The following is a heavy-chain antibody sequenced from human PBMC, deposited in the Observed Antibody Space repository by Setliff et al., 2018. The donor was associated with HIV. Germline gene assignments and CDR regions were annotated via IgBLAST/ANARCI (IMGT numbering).Heavy chain of an antibody. CDR2: VNHSGTT. CDR3: ARVVPVGGNDY. CDR1: GAPLNGFF. D-gene: IGHD6-19*01. Sequence: SETLSLTCAVYGAPLNGFFWSWVRQRPERGLEWIGEVNHSGTTNYNPSLKSRVTISVDTSKNQFSLKLSSVTAADTAMYYCARVVPVGGNDYWGQGTLVTVSS. J-gene: IGHJ4*02. V-gene: IGHV4-34*01.